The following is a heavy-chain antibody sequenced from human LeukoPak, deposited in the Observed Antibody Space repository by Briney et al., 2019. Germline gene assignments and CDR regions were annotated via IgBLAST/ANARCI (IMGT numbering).Heavy chain of an antibody. J-gene: IGHJ4*02. CDR3: ARGLWSAPRVDYYLAN. Sequence: GASVKVSCKASGYTFSGYAIHWVRQAPGQGFEWMGWINAGNGHTKYSQNFQGRVTITRGSSANIVYMTVSSLPSETTAVYYCARGLWSAPRVDYYLANWGRGTLVTASS. D-gene: IGHD3-10*01. CDR1: GYTFSGYA. V-gene: IGHV1-3*01. CDR2: INAGNGHT.